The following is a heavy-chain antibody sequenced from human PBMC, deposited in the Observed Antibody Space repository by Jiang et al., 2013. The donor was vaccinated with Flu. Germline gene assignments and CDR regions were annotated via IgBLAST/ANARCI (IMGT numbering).Heavy chain of an antibody. J-gene: IGHJ4*02. V-gene: IGHV1-69*01. D-gene: IGHD3-22*01. CDR2: IIPIFGTA. CDR3: ARSEVAYYDSSGYYYVY. CDR1: GGTFSSYA. Sequence: SGAEVKKPGSSVKVSCKASGGTFSSYAISWVRQAPGQGLEWMGGIIPIFGTANYAQKFQGRVTITADESTSTAYMELSSLRSEDTAVYYCARSEVAYYDSSGYYYVYWGQGTLVTVSS.